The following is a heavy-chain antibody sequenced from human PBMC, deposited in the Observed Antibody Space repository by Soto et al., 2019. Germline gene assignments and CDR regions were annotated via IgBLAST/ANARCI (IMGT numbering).Heavy chain of an antibody. Sequence: EVQLLESGGGLVQPGGSLRLSCAASGFTFSSYAMSWVRQAPGKGLEWVSAISGSGGSTYYADSVKGRFTISRDNSKNTLYLQMNSLRAEDTAVYYCAKEKGFCSGGSCYYDAFDIWGQGTMVTVSS. CDR1: GFTFSSYA. CDR2: ISGSGGST. D-gene: IGHD2-15*01. CDR3: AKEKGFCSGGSCYYDAFDI. V-gene: IGHV3-23*01. J-gene: IGHJ3*02.